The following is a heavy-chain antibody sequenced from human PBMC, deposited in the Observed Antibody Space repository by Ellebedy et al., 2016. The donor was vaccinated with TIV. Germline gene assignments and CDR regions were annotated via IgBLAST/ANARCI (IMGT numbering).Heavy chain of an antibody. V-gene: IGHV3-21*01. CDR2: ISDTSI. J-gene: IGHJ4*02. CDR3: TRGGGCFGDSCYYADF. D-gene: IGHD2-21*01. CDR1: GFVFSSYT. Sequence: PGGSLRLSCAASGFVFSSYTMNWVRPAPGKGLEWVSFISDTSIYYADAVEGRFNISRYNAKNSLYLQMNSLNAEDTAVYYCTRGGGCFGDSCYYADFWGQGTLVTVSS.